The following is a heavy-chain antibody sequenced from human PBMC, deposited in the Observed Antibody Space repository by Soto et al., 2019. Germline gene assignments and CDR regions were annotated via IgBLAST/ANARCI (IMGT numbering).Heavy chain of an antibody. Sequence: EVQLLESGGDFVPPGGSLRLSCAASGFPFSRHAMAWVRRAAGRGLEWVATIGSDGSTYHAESVKGRFSISRDNYGNMLHLQLNSLRVEDTGIYYCAKDPCNHRFDSWGQGTLVTVSS. J-gene: IGHJ4*02. CDR2: IGSDGST. V-gene: IGHV3-23*01. CDR3: AKDPCNHRFDS. CDR1: GFPFSRHA.